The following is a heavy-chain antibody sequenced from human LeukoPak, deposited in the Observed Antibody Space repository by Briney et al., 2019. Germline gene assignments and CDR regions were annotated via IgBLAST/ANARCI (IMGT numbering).Heavy chain of an antibody. D-gene: IGHD6-13*01. J-gene: IGHJ6*02. Sequence: ASVNVSCKASGYTLTSYGISWVRQAPGQGLEWMGWISAYNGNINHAQKLQGRVTMTTDTSTSTAYMELRSLRSDDTAVYYCARASASSSWYEDYYYYGMDVWGQGTTVTVSS. CDR2: ISAYNGNI. V-gene: IGHV1-18*01. CDR1: GYTLTSYG. CDR3: ARASASSSWYEDYYYYGMDV.